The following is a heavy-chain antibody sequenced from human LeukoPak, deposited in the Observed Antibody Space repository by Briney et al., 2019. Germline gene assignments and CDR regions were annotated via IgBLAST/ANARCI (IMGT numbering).Heavy chain of an antibody. D-gene: IGHD3-10*01. CDR2: ISGGGNNI. J-gene: IGHJ4*02. V-gene: IGHV3-48*03. CDR1: GFTFSNYE. CDR3: ARGVVRGVIIPAFDY. Sequence: GGSLRLSCATSGFTFSNYEMNWVRQAPGKGLEWLSHISGGGNNIYYADSVKGRFTISRDSAKNSLYLQMNSLRAEDTAVYYCARGVVRGVIIPAFDYWGQGTLVTVSS.